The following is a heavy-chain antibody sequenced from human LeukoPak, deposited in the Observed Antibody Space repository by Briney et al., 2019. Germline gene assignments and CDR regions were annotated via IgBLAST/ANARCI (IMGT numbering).Heavy chain of an antibody. V-gene: IGHV4-4*07. J-gene: IGHJ4*02. CDR1: GGSISSYY. CDR2: IYTSGST. CDR3: ARDEGYCSSTSCYE. D-gene: IGHD2-2*01. Sequence: SETLSLTCTVSGGSISSYYWSWIRQSPGKGLEWIGRIYTSGSTNYNPSLKSRVTMSVDTSKNQFSLKLSSVTAADTAVYYCARDEGYCSSTSCYEWGQGTLVTVSS.